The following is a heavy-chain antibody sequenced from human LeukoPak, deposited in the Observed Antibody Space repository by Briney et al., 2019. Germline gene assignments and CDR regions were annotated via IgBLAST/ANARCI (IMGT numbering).Heavy chain of an antibody. V-gene: IGHV1-69*13. Sequence: SVKVSCKASGGTFSSYAISWVRQAPGQGLEWMGGIIPIFGTANYAQKFQGRVTITADESTSTAYMELSSLRSEDTAVYYCAREYSSSWYGSRVPMNDFDIWGQGTMVTVSS. CDR3: AREYSSSWYGSRVPMNDFDI. J-gene: IGHJ3*02. CDR2: IIPIFGTA. D-gene: IGHD6-13*01. CDR1: GGTFSSYA.